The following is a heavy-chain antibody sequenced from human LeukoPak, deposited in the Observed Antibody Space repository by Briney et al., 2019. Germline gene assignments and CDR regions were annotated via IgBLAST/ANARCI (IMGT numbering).Heavy chain of an antibody. CDR3: ASHDFWSGWYFDY. Sequence: PSETLSLTCTVSGGSISSSSYFWGWLRQPPGKGLEWIGSIYYGGNSYYNPSLKSRVTISVDTSENQFSLKLSSVAAADTAVYYCASHDFWSGWYFDYWGQGTLVTVSS. CDR1: GGSISSSSYF. D-gene: IGHD3-3*01. V-gene: IGHV4-39*01. J-gene: IGHJ4*02. CDR2: IYYGGNS.